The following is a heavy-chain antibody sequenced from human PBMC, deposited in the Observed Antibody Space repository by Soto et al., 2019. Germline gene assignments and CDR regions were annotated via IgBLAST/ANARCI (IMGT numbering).Heavy chain of an antibody. J-gene: IGHJ6*02. CDR1: GFTFSSYG. CDR2: IWYDGSNN. CDR3: ARVHPPVGYYPWLRLSTCYGMDV. D-gene: IGHD3-22*01. Sequence: GGSLRLSCAASGFTFSSYGMHWVRQAPGKGLEWVAVIWYDGSNNYYADSVKGRFTISRDNSKNTLYLQMNSLRAEDTAVYYCARVHPPVGYYPWLRLSTCYGMDVWGQGTTVTVSS. V-gene: IGHV3-33*01.